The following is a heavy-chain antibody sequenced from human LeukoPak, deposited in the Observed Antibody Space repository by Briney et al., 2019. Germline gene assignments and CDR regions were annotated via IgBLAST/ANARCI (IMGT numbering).Heavy chain of an antibody. Sequence: PGGSLRLSCAASGFTFSGSAMHWVRQASGKGLEWVGRIRSKANSYAPAYAASLKGRFTIYRDDSKNTAYLQMNSLKTGDTAVYYCTRQSSIICGGDFWDEALTDYWGQGTLVTVSS. CDR2: IRSKANSYAP. J-gene: IGHJ4*02. CDR1: GFTFSGSA. CDR3: TRQSSIICGGDFWDEALTDY. D-gene: IGHD2-21*02. V-gene: IGHV3-73*01.